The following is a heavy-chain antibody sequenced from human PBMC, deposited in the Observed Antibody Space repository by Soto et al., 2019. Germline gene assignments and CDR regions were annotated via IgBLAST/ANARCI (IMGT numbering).Heavy chain of an antibody. V-gene: IGHV1-3*01. CDR3: ARAPIPGSGLRVDWFDP. CDR1: GYTFTSYA. D-gene: IGHD5-12*01. Sequence: ASVKVSCKASGYTFTSYAMHWVRQAPGQRLEWMGWINAGNGNTKYSQKFQGRVTITRDTSASTAYMELSSLRSEDTAVYYCARAPIPGSGLRVDWFDPWGQGTPVTVSS. CDR2: INAGNGNT. J-gene: IGHJ5*02.